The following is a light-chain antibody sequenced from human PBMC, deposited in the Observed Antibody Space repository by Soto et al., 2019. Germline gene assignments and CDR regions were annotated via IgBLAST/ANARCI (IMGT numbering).Light chain of an antibody. V-gene: IGLV2-14*03. CDR3: ISWTTSTTMI. Sequence: QSVLTQPASVSGSPGQSITTSCTGTSSDIGAYNFVSWYQRHPGKAPKLMLYDVNIRPSGVSNRFSGSKSGNTASLTISGLQAEDEADYYCISWTTSTTMIFGGGTKVSVL. J-gene: IGLJ2*01. CDR1: SSDIGAYNF. CDR2: DVN.